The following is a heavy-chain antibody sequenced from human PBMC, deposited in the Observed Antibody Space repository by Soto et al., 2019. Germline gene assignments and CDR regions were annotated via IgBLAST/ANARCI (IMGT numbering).Heavy chain of an antibody. CDR1: GFTFGDYA. D-gene: IGHD6-13*01. CDR2: IRSKAYGGTT. V-gene: IGHV3-49*03. Sequence: GGSLRLSCTASGFTFGDYAMSWFRQAPGKGLEWVGFIRSKAYGGTTEYAASVKGRFTISRDDSKSIAYLQMNSLKTEDTAVYYCTRDLSDIAAAPNKYYYYYYMDVWGKGTTVTVSS. J-gene: IGHJ6*03. CDR3: TRDLSDIAAAPNKYYYYYYMDV.